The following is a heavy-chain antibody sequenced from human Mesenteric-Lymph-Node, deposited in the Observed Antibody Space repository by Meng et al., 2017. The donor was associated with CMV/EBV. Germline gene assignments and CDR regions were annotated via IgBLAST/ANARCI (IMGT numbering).Heavy chain of an antibody. J-gene: IGHJ4*02. CDR3: ARDVTAAYFDY. CDR2: INPNNGGT. CDR1: GYTFIGYY. Sequence: ASVKVSCKASGYTFIGYYMHWVRQAPGQGLEWMGWINPNNGGTNYAQKFQDRVTVTRDTSISTAYMELSRLRSDDTAVYYCARDVTAAYFDYWGQGTLVTVSS. V-gene: IGHV1-2*02. D-gene: IGHD6-13*01.